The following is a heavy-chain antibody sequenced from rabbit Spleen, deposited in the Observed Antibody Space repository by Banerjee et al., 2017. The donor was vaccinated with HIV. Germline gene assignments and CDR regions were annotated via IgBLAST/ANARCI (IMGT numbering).Heavy chain of an antibody. J-gene: IGHJ6*01. CDR3: ARCDDIVDGIADLSRLDL. CDR2: INAVTGKA. Sequence: QEQLVESGGGLVQPTGSLTLTCKASGFSFGDRDVMCWVRQAPGKGLEWIACINAVTGKAVYASWAKGRSTFSKASSTTVTLQLSSLTAADTATYFCARCDDIVDGIADLSRLDLWGPGTLVTVS. D-gene: IGHD5-1*01. CDR1: GFSFGDRDV. V-gene: IGHV1S45*01.